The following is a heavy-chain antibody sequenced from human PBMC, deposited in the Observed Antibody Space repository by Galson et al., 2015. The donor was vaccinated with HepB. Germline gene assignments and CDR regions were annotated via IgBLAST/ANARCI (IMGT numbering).Heavy chain of an antibody. CDR3: AKGDLGGRSWFFDL. V-gene: IGHV3-23*01. CDR1: GFTFSGHD. J-gene: IGHJ2*01. Sequence: SLRLSCAVSGFTFSGHDMTWVRQAPGKGLEWVSSISKDGSGTTYAGSVKGRMTISRDNSKNTLFLQMNSLRAEDTAVYYCAKGDLGGRSWFFDLWGRGTLVTVSS. D-gene: IGHD2-15*01. CDR2: ISKDGSGT.